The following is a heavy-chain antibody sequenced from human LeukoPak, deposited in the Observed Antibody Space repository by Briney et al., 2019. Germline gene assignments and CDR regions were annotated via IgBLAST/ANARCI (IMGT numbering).Heavy chain of an antibody. D-gene: IGHD6-13*01. CDR3: ARDIAAAVYFDY. CDR2: ISSIGSTI. J-gene: IGHJ4*02. CDR1: GFTFSSYE. Sequence: QPGGSLRLSCAASGFTFSSYEMNWVRQAPGKGLEWVSYISSIGSTIYYADSVKGRFTISRDNAKDSLYLQMNSLRAEDTAVYYCARDIAAAVYFDYWGQGTLVTVSS. V-gene: IGHV3-48*03.